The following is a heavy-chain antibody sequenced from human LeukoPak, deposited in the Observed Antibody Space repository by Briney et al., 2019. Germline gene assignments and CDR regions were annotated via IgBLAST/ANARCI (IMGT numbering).Heavy chain of an antibody. Sequence: ASVKVSCKASGYTFTSYGISWVRQAPGQGLEWMGWISAYNGNTNYAQKLQGRVTMTTDTSTSTAYMELRSLRSDDTAVYYCARAGDLDYGSGSYFPYAFDYWGQGTLVTVSS. J-gene: IGHJ4*02. CDR2: ISAYNGNT. D-gene: IGHD3-10*01. V-gene: IGHV1-18*01. CDR3: ARAGDLDYGSGSYFPYAFDY. CDR1: GYTFTSYG.